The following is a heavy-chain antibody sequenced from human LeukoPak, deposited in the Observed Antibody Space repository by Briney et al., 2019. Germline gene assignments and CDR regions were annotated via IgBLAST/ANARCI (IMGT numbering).Heavy chain of an antibody. CDR2: IYYSGST. V-gene: IGHV4-59*01. Sequence: SETLSLTCTVSGGSISSYYWSWIRQPPGKGLEWIGYIYYSGSTNYNPSLKSRVTISVDTSKNQFPLKLSSVTAADTAVYYCARDTYYYGSGSYYFYGMDVWGQGTTVTVSS. CDR3: ARDTYYYGSGSYYFYGMDV. CDR1: GGSISSYY. J-gene: IGHJ6*02. D-gene: IGHD3-10*01.